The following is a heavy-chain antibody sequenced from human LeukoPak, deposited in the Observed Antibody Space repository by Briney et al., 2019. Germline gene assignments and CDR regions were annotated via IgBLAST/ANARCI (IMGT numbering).Heavy chain of an antibody. CDR2: IKQDGSET. D-gene: IGHD4-23*01. CDR3: ARDFGGNSIDY. Sequence: GGSLRLSRAASRFTFSSYWMSWVRQAPGKGLEWVANIKQDGSETYYVDSVKGRFTISRDNAKNSLYLQMNGLRAEDTAVYYCARDFGGNSIDYWGQGTLVTVSS. CDR1: RFTFSSYW. J-gene: IGHJ4*02. V-gene: IGHV3-7*05.